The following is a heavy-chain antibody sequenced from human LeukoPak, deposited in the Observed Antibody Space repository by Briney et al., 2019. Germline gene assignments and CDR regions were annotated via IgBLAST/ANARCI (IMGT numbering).Heavy chain of an antibody. Sequence: PGGSLRLSCAASGIPFSSSWMHWVRQAQGKGLLWVARITNDGTSTTYADSVEGRFTISRDNAKNTLFLQMNSLRAEDTAVYYCARDLCPRNWGQGTLVTVSS. CDR3: ARDLCPRN. CDR2: ITNDGTST. V-gene: IGHV3-74*01. J-gene: IGHJ4*02. CDR1: GIPFSSSW.